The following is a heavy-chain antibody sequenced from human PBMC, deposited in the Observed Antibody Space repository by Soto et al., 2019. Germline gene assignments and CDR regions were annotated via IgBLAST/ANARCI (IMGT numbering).Heavy chain of an antibody. Sequence: EVQVLESGGGLVQPGGSLRLSCEGSGFTVSSHAMTWIRQAPGKGPEWVSTVTADGGTYYADSVKGRFAMSRDTSENTLSLPMNSLGAADTAGYYCAPHVSCSGGSCQYDAFAIRGQGTMVTVSS. CDR3: APHVSCSGGSCQYDAFAI. D-gene: IGHD2-15*01. CDR2: VTADGGT. V-gene: IGHV3-23*01. J-gene: IGHJ3*02. CDR1: GFTVSSHA.